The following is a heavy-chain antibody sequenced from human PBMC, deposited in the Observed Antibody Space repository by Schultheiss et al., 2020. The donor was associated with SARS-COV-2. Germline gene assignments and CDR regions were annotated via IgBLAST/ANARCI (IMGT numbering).Heavy chain of an antibody. Sequence: GGSLRLSCAVSGGSISSGGYYWSWIRQHPGKGLEWVSTISGTGGSTYYADSVKGRFTISRDNAKNSLYLQMNSLRAEDTAVYYCARDTGAPFDYWGQGTLVTVSS. V-gene: IGHV3-11*04. CDR3: ARDTGAPFDY. D-gene: IGHD1-26*01. CDR2: ISGTGGST. CDR1: GGSISSGGYY. J-gene: IGHJ4*02.